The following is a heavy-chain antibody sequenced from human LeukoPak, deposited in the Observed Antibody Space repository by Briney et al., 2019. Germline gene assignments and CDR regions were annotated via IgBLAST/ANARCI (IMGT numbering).Heavy chain of an antibody. V-gene: IGHV4-30-2*01. J-gene: IGHJ4*02. Sequence: SETLSLTCTVSGDSISRNNYYWSWIRQPPGKGLEWIGYIYHSGSTYYNPSLKSRVTMSVDTSKNQFSLKLSSVTAADTALYYCARQSISIAAPYFDYWGQGTLVTVSS. D-gene: IGHD6-6*01. CDR1: GDSISRNNYY. CDR3: ARQSISIAAPYFDY. CDR2: IYHSGST.